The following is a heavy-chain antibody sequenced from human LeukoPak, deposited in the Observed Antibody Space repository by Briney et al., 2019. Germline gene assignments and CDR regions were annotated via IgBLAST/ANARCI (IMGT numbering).Heavy chain of an antibody. CDR2: IYYSGST. V-gene: IGHV4-59*01. J-gene: IGHJ4*02. CDR3: AREVEEGSGSYLIGYYFDY. CDR1: GDSIRTYY. D-gene: IGHD3-10*01. Sequence: SETLSLTCTVSGDSIRTYYWNWIRQPPGQGLEWIGNIYYSGSTNYNPSLKSRVTISVDTSKNQFSLKLSSVTAADTAVYYCAREVEEGSGSYLIGYYFDYWGQGTLVTVSS.